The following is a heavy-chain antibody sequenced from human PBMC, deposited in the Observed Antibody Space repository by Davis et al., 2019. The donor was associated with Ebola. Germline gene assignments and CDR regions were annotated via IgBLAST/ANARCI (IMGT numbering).Heavy chain of an antibody. V-gene: IGHV3-30-3*01. CDR1: GFTFSSYA. J-gene: IGHJ6*02. Sequence: GGSLRLSCAASGFTFSSYAMHWVRQAPGKGLEWVAVISYDGSNKYYADSVKGRFTISRDNAKNSLYLQMNSLRAEDTALYYCAKDSSSSFHYYYGMDVWGQGTTVTVSS. CDR2: ISYDGSNK. CDR3: AKDSSSSFHYYYGMDV. D-gene: IGHD6-6*01.